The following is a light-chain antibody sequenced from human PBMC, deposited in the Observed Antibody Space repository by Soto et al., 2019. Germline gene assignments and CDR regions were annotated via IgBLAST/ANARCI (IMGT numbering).Light chain of an antibody. CDR3: NSYTTSSTLV. Sequence: QSALTQPASVSGSPGQSITISCTGTSSDVGTYKYVSWYQQHPGKAPKLMIYDVSNRPSGVSNRFPGSKSGNTASLTISGLQAEDEADYYCNSYTTSSTLVVGTGTKLTLL. CDR1: SSDVGTYKY. CDR2: DVS. J-gene: IGLJ1*01. V-gene: IGLV2-14*03.